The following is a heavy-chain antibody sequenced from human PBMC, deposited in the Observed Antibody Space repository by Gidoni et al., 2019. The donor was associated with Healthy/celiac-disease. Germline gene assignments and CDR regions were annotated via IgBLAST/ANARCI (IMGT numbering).Heavy chain of an antibody. V-gene: IGHV1-2*04. CDR1: GYTFTGYY. Sequence: QVQLVQSGAEVKKPGASVKVSCTASGYTFTGYYMPRVRQAPGQGLEWMGWINPNSGGTNYAQKFQGWVTMTRDTSISTAYMELSRLRSDDTAVYYCARGSTYYYDSSDEPAITPPDYWGQGTLVTVSS. J-gene: IGHJ4*02. CDR3: ARGSTYYYDSSDEPAITPPDY. CDR2: INPNSGGT. D-gene: IGHD3-22*01.